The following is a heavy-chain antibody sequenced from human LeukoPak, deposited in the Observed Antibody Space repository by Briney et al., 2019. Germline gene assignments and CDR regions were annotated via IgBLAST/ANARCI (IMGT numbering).Heavy chain of an antibody. Sequence: SETLSLTCGVYGGSFSGYYWSWIRQPPGKGLEWIGEINPRGSTNYNPSLKSRVTLSADTSKNQFSLTLNSVTGGDTAVYYCARRRLGYYFDYWCQGTLVTVSS. CDR3: ARRRLGYYFDY. D-gene: IGHD5-24*01. V-gene: IGHV4-34*01. J-gene: IGHJ4*02. CDR1: GGSFSGYY. CDR2: INPRGST.